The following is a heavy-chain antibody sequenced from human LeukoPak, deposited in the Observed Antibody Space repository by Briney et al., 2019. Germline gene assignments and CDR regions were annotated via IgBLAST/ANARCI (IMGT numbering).Heavy chain of an antibody. V-gene: IGHV1-24*01. CDR1: GYTLTELS. Sequence: ASVKVSCKVSGYTLTELSMHWVRQAPGKGLEWMGGFDPEDGETIYAQKFQGRVTMTEDTSTDTAYMELSRLRSDDTAVYYCATRSYITMVRGVRFEFDYWGQGTLVTVSS. J-gene: IGHJ4*02. D-gene: IGHD3-10*01. CDR2: FDPEDGET. CDR3: ATRSYITMVRGVRFEFDY.